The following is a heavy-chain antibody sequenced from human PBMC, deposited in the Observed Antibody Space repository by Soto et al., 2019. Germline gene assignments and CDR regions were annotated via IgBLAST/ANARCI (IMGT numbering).Heavy chain of an antibody. V-gene: IGHV3-9*01. Sequence: GGSLRLSCAASGFTFDDYAMHWVRQVPGKGLEWVSGISWNSNSVGYADSVKGRFTISRDNAKNSLYLQMNSLRVEDTALYYCAKVGLSDRFGLDSWGQGTLVTVSS. D-gene: IGHD3-16*01. CDR3: AKVGLSDRFGLDS. J-gene: IGHJ4*02. CDR2: ISWNSNSV. CDR1: GFTFDDYA.